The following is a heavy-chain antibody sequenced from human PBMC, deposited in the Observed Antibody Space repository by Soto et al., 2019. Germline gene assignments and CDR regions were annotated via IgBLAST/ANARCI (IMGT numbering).Heavy chain of an antibody. Sequence: PSETLSLTCSVSGASVTRSSYYWAWIRQPPGRGLEWIASIRSHSGSTYYAPSLRGRVLISVDSSKTHFSLNLSSVTAADTAVYYCARPGDAYGLDVWGQGTTVTVSS. CDR1: GASVTRSSYY. CDR2: IRSHSGST. V-gene: IGHV4-39*01. CDR3: ARPGDAYGLDV. J-gene: IGHJ6*02. D-gene: IGHD2-21*02.